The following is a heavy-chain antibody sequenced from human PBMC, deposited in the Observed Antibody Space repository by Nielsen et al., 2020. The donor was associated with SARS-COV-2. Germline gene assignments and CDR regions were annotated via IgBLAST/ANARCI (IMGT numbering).Heavy chain of an antibody. D-gene: IGHD3-9*01. CDR3: ARVQNYDVLIGYRLRAAPFDY. V-gene: IGHV5-51*01. J-gene: IGHJ4*02. CDR2: IFAGDSDT. CDR1: GYSFTKYW. Sequence: GESLKISCQGSGYSFTKYWIGWGRQMLGKGLERTEIIFAGDSDTRYSPSFQGQVTSSADKSISTAYLQWSSLKAWDTAMYFCARVQNYDVLIGYRLRAAPFDYWRQGTLVTVSS.